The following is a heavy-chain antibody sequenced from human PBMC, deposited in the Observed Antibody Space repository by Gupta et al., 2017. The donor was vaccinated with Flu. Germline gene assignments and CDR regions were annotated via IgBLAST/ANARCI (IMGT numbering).Heavy chain of an antibody. CDR2: IRSKANSYAT. D-gene: IGHD3/OR15-3a*01. Sequence: EVQLVESGGGLVQPGGSLKLSCAASGFTFSGSPMHWVRQASGKGLEWVSRIRSKANSYATVYAASVKGRFTISRDDSKNTAYLQMNSLQTDDTAVYYCARGMDGGWFDPRGQGTLVTVSS. J-gene: IGHJ5*02. CDR3: ARGMDGGWFDP. V-gene: IGHV3-73*01. CDR1: GFTFSGSP.